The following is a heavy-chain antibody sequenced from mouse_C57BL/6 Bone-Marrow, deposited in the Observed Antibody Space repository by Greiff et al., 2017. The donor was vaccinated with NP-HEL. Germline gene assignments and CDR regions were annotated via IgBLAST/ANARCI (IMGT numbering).Heavy chain of an antibody. Sequence: EVQRVESEGGLVQPGSSMKLSCTASGFTFSDYYMAWVRQVPEKGLEWVANINYDGSSTYYLDSLKSRFIISRDNAKNILYLQMSSLKSEDTATYYCARGQGGNVYAMDYWGQGTSVTVSS. CDR2: INYDGSST. J-gene: IGHJ4*01. V-gene: IGHV5-16*01. CDR1: GFTFSDYY. D-gene: IGHD2-1*01. CDR3: ARGQGGNVYAMDY.